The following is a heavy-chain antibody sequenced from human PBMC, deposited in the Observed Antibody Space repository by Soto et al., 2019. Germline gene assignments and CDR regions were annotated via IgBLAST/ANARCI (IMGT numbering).Heavy chain of an antibody. CDR1: VFTFSNAW. D-gene: IGHD3-3*01. V-gene: IGHV3-15*01. CDR3: TTDHQLRVLEWRSHYYSYGMDV. Sequence: GGSLSLSCAASVFTFSNAWMSWVRQAPGKGLEWVGRIKSKTDGGTTDYAARVKGRFTISRDDSKNTLYLQMNSLKTEDTAVYYCTTDHQLRVLEWRSHYYSYGMDVWGQGTTVTVSS. J-gene: IGHJ6*02. CDR2: IKSKTDGGTT.